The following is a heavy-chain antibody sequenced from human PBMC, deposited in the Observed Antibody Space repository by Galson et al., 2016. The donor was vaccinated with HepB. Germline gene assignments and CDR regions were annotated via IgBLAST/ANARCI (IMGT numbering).Heavy chain of an antibody. D-gene: IGHD5-24*01. J-gene: IGHJ2*01. CDR1: RFTFSSYA. CDR3: AKGELGPRWLQLVRDWYFDL. Sequence: SLRLSCAASRFTFSSYAMSWVRQAPGKGLEWVSVISVSGGSTYYADSVKGRFTISRDNSKSTLYLQMNSLRAEDTAVYYCAKGELGPRWLQLVRDWYFDLGGQGTLVTVSS. CDR2: ISVSGGST. V-gene: IGHV3-23*01.